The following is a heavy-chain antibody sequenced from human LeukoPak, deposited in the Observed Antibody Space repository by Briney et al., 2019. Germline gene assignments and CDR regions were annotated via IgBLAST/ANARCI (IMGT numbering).Heavy chain of an antibody. CDR1: GYTFTSYD. V-gene: IGHV1-8*01. Sequence: ASVKVSCKASGYTFTSYDINWVRQATGQGLEWMGWMNPNSGNTGYAQKFQGRVTMTRNTSISTAYMELSSLRSEDTAVYYCARVEYCSSTSCYIGDWFDPWGQGTLVTVPS. CDR3: ARVEYCSSTSCYIGDWFDP. D-gene: IGHD2-2*02. J-gene: IGHJ5*02. CDR2: MNPNSGNT.